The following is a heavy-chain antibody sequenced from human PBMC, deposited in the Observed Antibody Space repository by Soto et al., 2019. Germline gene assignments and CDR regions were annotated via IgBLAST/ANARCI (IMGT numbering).Heavy chain of an antibody. CDR3: TTDFPGDDSDY. V-gene: IGHV3-15*07. J-gene: IGHJ4*02. CDR1: GFTFSNAG. D-gene: IGHD3-22*01. CDR2: IKSIPNGGTT. Sequence: EVQMVESGGGLVKPGGSLRLSCAASGFTFSNAGMNWVRQAPGKGLEWVGRIKSIPNGGTTDYAAPVKVRFTISRDDSQNTLYLQMRRLKIEDTAVYYCTTDFPGDDSDYWGQGTLVTVSS.